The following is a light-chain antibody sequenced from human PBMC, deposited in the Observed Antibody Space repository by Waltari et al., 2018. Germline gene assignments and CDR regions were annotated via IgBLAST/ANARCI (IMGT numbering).Light chain of an antibody. CDR2: KAS. CDR1: QSTSSW. CDR3: QQYNSYWT. J-gene: IGKJ1*01. V-gene: IGKV1-5*03. Sequence: DIQMTQSPSTLSASVGDRVTITCRASQSTSSWLAWYQQKPGKAHKLLIYKASSLESGVPSRFSGSGSGTEFTLTISSLQPDDFATYYCQQYNSYWTFGQGTKVEIK.